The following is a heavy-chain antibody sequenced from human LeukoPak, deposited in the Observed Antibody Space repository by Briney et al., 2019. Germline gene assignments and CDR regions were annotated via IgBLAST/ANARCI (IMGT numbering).Heavy chain of an antibody. V-gene: IGHV3-20*04. D-gene: IGHD3-22*01. Sequence: GGSLRLSCAASGFSFDDYGLTSVRQAPGKGLEWVSGINWNGDSTDYADSVKGRFTISRDNAKNSLYLQMNGLRAEDTALYYCARDLRVVITGSFDSWGQGTLVTVSS. CDR1: GFSFDDYG. CDR3: ARDLRVVITGSFDS. J-gene: IGHJ4*02. CDR2: INWNGDST.